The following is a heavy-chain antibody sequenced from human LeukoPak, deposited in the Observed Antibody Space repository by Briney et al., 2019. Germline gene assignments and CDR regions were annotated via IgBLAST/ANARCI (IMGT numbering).Heavy chain of an antibody. CDR2: ISSSGSST. Sequence: PGGSLRLSCAASGFTFDDYTMHWVRQAPGKGLEWVSAISSSGSSTYYADSVKGRFTISRDNSKNTLYLQMNSLRAEDTAIYYCAKVTYGSGTYGAFDSWGQGTLVTVSS. D-gene: IGHD3-10*01. CDR3: AKVTYGSGTYGAFDS. J-gene: IGHJ4*02. V-gene: IGHV3-23*01. CDR1: GFTFDDYT.